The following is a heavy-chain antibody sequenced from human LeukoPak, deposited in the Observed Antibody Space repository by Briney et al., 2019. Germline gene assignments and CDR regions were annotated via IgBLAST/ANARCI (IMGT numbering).Heavy chain of an antibody. D-gene: IGHD6-13*01. J-gene: IGHJ4*02. CDR2: INPSGGST. V-gene: IGHV1-46*01. CDR1: GYTFTSYA. CDR3: ARGVATAAGTGFDY. Sequence: ASVKVSCKASGYTFTSYAMHWVRQAPGQRLEWMGIINPSGGSTNYAQKFQGRVTMTRDTSTSTVYMELSSLRSDDTAVYYCARGVATAAGTGFDYWGQGTLVTVSS.